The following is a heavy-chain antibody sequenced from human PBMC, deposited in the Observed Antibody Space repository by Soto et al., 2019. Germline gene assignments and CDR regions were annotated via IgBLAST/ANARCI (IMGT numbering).Heavy chain of an antibody. V-gene: IGHV4-59*01. CDR1: GGSISRYY. D-gene: IGHD3-10*01. J-gene: IGHJ5*02. Sequence: QVQLQESGPGLVKPSETLSLTCTVSGGSISRYYWNWIRQPPGKGLEWIGYIYYSGSTNYNPSLQGGVTRSVDTSLDQCSLTLRSVTAADTAVDYCARDPGSGSYYGWFDPWGPGTLVTVSS. CDR3: ARDPGSGSYYGWFDP. CDR2: IYYSGST.